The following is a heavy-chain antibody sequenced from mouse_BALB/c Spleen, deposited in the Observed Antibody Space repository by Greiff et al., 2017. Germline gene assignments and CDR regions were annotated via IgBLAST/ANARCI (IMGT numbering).Heavy chain of an antibody. CDR2: ISSGGSYT. D-gene: IGHD1-1*01. CDR3: ARPFTTVEAMDY. Sequence: EVQLQQSGGDLVKPGGSLKLSCAASGFTFSSYGMSWVRQTPDKRLEWVATISSGGSYTYYPDSVKGRFTISRDNAKNTLYLQMSSLKSEDTAMYYCARPFTTVEAMDYWGQGTSVTVSS. J-gene: IGHJ4*01. CDR1: GFTFSSYG. V-gene: IGHV5-6*01.